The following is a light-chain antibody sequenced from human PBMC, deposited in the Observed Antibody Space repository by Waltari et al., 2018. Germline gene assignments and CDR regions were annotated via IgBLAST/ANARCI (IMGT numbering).Light chain of an antibody. V-gene: IGKV3-20*01. CDR2: GAS. CDR3: QQYGSSILYT. Sequence: SCRSSQSLTKRYLAWYQQKPGQAPRLLIYGASSRAAGTPDRFSGSGSGTDYTLTISRLEPDDCAVYYCQQYGSSILYTFGQGTKLEIK. J-gene: IGKJ2*01. CDR1: QSLTKRY.